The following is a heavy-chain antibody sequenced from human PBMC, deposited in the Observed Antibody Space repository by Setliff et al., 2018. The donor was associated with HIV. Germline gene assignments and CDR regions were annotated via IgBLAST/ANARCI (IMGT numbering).Heavy chain of an antibody. D-gene: IGHD4-17*01. J-gene: IGHJ6*03. Sequence: ASVKVSCKASGYTLTNFGISWVRQAPGQGLEWMGWISADNGDTNYPQKLQGRVTMTTDTSTSTAYMELRSLRSDDTAVYYCARVIDYGVLYWSYYMDVWGKGTTVTVSS. CDR3: ARVIDYGVLYWSYYMDV. CDR1: GYTLTNFG. CDR2: ISADNGDT. V-gene: IGHV1-18*01.